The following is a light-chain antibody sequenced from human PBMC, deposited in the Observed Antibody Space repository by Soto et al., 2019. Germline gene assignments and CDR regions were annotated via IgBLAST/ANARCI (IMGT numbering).Light chain of an antibody. CDR3: QQYNKWPLS. CDR1: QSVSSS. V-gene: IGKV3-15*01. Sequence: EIVMTQSPATLSVSPGERATLSCWASQSVSSSLAWYQQKPGQAPRLLIYGASTRATGIPARFSGSGSGTVFTFNISSLQSEDRAVYFCQQYNKWPLSFGGGTKVEI. J-gene: IGKJ4*01. CDR2: GAS.